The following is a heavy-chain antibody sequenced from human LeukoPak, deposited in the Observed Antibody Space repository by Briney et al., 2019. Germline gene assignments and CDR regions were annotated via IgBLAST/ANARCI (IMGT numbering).Heavy chain of an antibody. V-gene: IGHV1-8*01. CDR3: ARGRSGLAAAGTYDY. CDR1: AYSFTSSD. Sequence: SSVTVSCTSSAYSFTSSDINWVRQAAGQGLEWMGWINPNSGRTGYAQKFQGRVTMTANTSISTAYMELSSLRVDDTAVYNCARGRSGLAAAGTYDYWGQGTLITVSS. J-gene: IGHJ4*02. CDR2: INPNSGRT. D-gene: IGHD6-13*01.